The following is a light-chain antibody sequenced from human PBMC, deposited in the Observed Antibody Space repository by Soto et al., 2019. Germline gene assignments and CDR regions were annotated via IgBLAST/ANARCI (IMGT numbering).Light chain of an antibody. V-gene: IGKV1-39*01. Sequence: DIQMTQSPSSLSASVGDRVTITCRASHSISNYLNWYQQKPGKAPKLLIYSVSTLQGGVAPRFSGSGSGTDFTLTISSLQPEDFATYYCQQSYNTPRTLGQGTKLEIK. CDR2: SVS. J-gene: IGKJ2*01. CDR1: HSISNY. CDR3: QQSYNTPRT.